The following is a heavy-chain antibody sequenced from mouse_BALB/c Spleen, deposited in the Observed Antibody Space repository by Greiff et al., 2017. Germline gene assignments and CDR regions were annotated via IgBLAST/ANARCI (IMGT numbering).Heavy chain of an antibody. CDR3: AFHYGSSYQFAY. D-gene: IGHD1-1*01. V-gene: IGHV2-5-1*01. CDR1: GFSLTSYG. Sequence: VQGVESGPSLVQPSQSLSITCTVSGFSLTSYGVHWVRQSPGKGLEWLGVIWRGGSTDYNAAFMSRLSITKDNSKSQVFFKMNSLQADDTAIYYCAFHYGSSYQFAYWGQGTLVTVSA. J-gene: IGHJ3*01. CDR2: IWRGGST.